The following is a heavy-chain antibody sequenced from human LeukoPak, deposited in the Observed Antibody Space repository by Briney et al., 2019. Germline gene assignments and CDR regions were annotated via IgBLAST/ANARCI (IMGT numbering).Heavy chain of an antibody. J-gene: IGHJ4*02. CDR1: GGTFSSYA. V-gene: IGHV1-69*13. D-gene: IGHD3-22*01. CDR2: IIPIFGTA. CDR3: ARGVPNYYDSSGYALPGDY. Sequence: GASVKVSCKASGGTFSSYAISWVRQAPGQGLEWMGGIIPIFGTANYAQKFQGRVTITADESTSTAYMELSSLRSEDTAVYYCARGVPNYYDSSGYALPGDYWGQGTLVTVSS.